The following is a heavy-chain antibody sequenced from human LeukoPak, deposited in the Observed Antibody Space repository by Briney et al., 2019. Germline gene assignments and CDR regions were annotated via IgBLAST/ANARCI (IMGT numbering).Heavy chain of an antibody. CDR2: IHSDGIGT. CDR1: GFSFSTSW. D-gene: IGHD3-10*02. J-gene: IGHJ4*02. CDR3: ARDHYYVPDY. V-gene: IGHV3-74*03. Sequence: LPGGSLRLSCAASGFSFSTSWMHWVRQAPGKGLVWVSRIHSDGIGTTYADSVKGRFTISRDNSKNTLDLQMNNLRAEDTAVYYCARDHYYVPDYWGQGTLVTVSS.